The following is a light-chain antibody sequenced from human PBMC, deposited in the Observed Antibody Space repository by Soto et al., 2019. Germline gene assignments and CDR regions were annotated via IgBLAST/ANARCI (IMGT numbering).Light chain of an antibody. V-gene: IGLV2-11*01. CDR2: DVS. J-gene: IGLJ1*01. CDR1: SSDVGDYNF. Sequence: QSALTQPRSVSGSPGQSVTISCTGTSSDVGDYNFVSWYQQHPGKAPKLVIYDVSKRPSGVPDRFSGSKSGNTASPTISGLQADDEADYYCCSYAGSYTYVFGTGTKLTVL. CDR3: CSYAGSYTYV.